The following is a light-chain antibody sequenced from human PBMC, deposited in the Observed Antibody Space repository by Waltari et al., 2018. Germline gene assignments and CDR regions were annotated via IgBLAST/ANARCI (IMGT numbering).Light chain of an antibody. CDR3: QVWDRDTDHRV. J-gene: IGLJ2*01. CDR2: FDH. CDR1: NIGDKN. V-gene: IGLV3-21*04. Sequence: SYVLTQPPSVSVAPGQTARIPWGGNNIGDKNVHWYQHKPGQAPMVVIYFDHDRPSGIPERFSGSNSGNTATLTISTVEAEDEADYYCQVWDRDTDHRVFGGGTKLTVL.